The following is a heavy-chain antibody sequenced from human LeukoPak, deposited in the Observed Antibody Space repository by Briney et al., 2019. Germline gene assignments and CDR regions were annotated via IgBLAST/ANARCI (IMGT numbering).Heavy chain of an antibody. V-gene: IGHV3-30*18. CDR1: GFTFSSYG. CDR3: AKSFASSDIVAPIGF. Sequence: GRSLRLSCAASGFTFSSYGMHWVRQAPGKELEWVAVISYDGSNKYYADSVKGRFTISRDNSKNTLYLQMNSLRAEDTAVYYCAKSFASSDIVAPIGFWGQGNLVTVSS. J-gene: IGHJ4*02. D-gene: IGHD5-12*01. CDR2: ISYDGSNK.